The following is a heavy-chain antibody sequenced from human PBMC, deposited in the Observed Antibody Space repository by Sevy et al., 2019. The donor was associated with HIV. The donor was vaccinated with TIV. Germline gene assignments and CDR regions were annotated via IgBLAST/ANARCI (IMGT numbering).Heavy chain of an antibody. D-gene: IGHD2-21*02. V-gene: IGHV1-46*01. CDR3: AVSQFCGGDCYYFDQ. CDR1: TYSSTIYY. Sequence: ASVKVSCRTSTYSSTIYYMQWVRQAPGQGLEWMGLINPSGGGTSYTPKFQDRVTMTWDTSTGTVYMDLSSLRSEDTAVYYCAVSQFCGGDCYYFDQWGQGTLVTVSS. CDR2: INPSGGGT. J-gene: IGHJ4*02.